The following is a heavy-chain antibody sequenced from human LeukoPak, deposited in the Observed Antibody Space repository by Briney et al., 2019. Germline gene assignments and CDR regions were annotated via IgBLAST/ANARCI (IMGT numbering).Heavy chain of an antibody. Sequence: GGSLRLSCAASGFTFSSYAMSWVRQAPGKGLEWVSVIYSGGSTYYADSVKGRFTISRDNSKNTLYLQMNSLRAEDTAVYYCARETYSSSWYWSQGTLVTVSS. V-gene: IGHV3-66*01. CDR3: ARETYSSSWY. CDR1: GFTFSSYA. D-gene: IGHD6-13*01. J-gene: IGHJ4*02. CDR2: IYSGGST.